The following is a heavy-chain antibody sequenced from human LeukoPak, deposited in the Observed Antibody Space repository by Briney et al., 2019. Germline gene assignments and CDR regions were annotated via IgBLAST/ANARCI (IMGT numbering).Heavy chain of an antibody. Sequence: GRSLRLSCAASGFTFSSYGMHWVRQAPGKGLEWVAVIWYDGSNKYYADSVKGRFTISRDNSKNTLYLQMNSLRAEDTAVYYCARDRGFGDDNWFDPWGQGTLVTVSS. J-gene: IGHJ5*02. D-gene: IGHD3-10*01. CDR2: IWYDGSNK. CDR1: GFTFSSYG. CDR3: ARDRGFGDDNWFDP. V-gene: IGHV3-33*01.